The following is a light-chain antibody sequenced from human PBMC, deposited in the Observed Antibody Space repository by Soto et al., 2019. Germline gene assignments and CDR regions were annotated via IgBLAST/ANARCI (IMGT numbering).Light chain of an antibody. J-gene: IGKJ1*01. CDR3: HQYNGFPRT. V-gene: IGKV1-5*03. Sequence: DIPMTQSPSTLSASVGDRVTITCRASQSLSTWLAWYQQKPGKAPKLLIYKASSLQSGVPSRFSGSGSGTEFTLTITGLQPDDFATYYCHQYNGFPRTFGQGTKVEIK. CDR1: QSLSTW. CDR2: KAS.